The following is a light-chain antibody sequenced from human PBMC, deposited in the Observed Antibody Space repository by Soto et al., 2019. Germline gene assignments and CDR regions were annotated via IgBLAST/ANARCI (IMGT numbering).Light chain of an antibody. CDR3: SSYAGSNNYV. V-gene: IGLV2-8*01. Sequence: QSVLTQPPSASGSPGQSVTISCTGTSGDVGGYNYVSWYQQHPGKAPKLMICEVSKRPSGVPDRFSGSKSGNTASLTVSGLQAEDEADYYCSSYAGSNNYVFGTGTKGTVL. CDR2: EVS. CDR1: SGDVGGYNY. J-gene: IGLJ1*01.